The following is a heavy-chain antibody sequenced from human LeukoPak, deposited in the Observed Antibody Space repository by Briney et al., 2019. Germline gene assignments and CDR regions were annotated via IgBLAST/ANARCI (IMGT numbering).Heavy chain of an antibody. J-gene: IGHJ4*02. CDR2: IWYDGTNK. CDR3: ARAAYDSSGYLTL. CDR1: GFTFSSYG. Sequence: GGSLRPSWAGSGFTFSSYGMHWVRQAPARGLEGVAVIWYDGTNKYYADSVKGRFTISRDNSKNTLFLQMNSLRAEDTAVYYCARAAYDSSGYLTLWGQGTLVTVSS. D-gene: IGHD3-22*01. V-gene: IGHV3-33*01.